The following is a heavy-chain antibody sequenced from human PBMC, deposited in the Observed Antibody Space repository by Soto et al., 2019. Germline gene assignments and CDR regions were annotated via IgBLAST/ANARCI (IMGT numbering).Heavy chain of an antibody. J-gene: IGHJ3*02. Sequence: GESLKISCKGSGYSFTTYWIGWLRQMPGKGLEWMGIIYPGDSDTRYSPSFQGQVTISADRSTSTAYLQWSSLKASDTAIYYCARTLSIAAPDAFDIWGQGTMVTVSS. CDR2: IYPGDSDT. D-gene: IGHD6-6*01. CDR1: GYSFTTYW. CDR3: ARTLSIAAPDAFDI. V-gene: IGHV5-51*01.